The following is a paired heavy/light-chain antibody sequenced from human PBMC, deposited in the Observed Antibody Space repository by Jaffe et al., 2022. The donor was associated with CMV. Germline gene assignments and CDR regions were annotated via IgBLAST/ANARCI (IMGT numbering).Heavy chain of an antibody. CDR2: IWYDGSNE. Sequence: QVQLVGSGGGVVQPGRSLRLSCAASGFTFGNFGMHWVRQAPGKGLEWVAVIWYDGSNEDYADSVKGRFTISRDNSKNTLFLQMNSLRGEDTAVYYCARSSAVGASHGGYYWGQGTLVTVSS. V-gene: IGHV3-33*08. J-gene: IGHJ4*02. CDR3: ARSSAVGASHGGYY. CDR1: GFTFGNFG. D-gene: IGHD1-26*01.
Light chain of an antibody. Sequence: DIVMTQSPLSLPVTPGEPASISCRSSQSLLHSNGYTYLDWYLQKPGQSPQLLIYLTSNRASGVPDRFSGSGSGTDFTLKISRVEAEDVGVYYCMQALQLPWTFGQGTKVEIK. V-gene: IGKV2-28*01. CDR1: QSLLHSNGYTY. CDR2: LTS. J-gene: IGKJ1*01. CDR3: MQALQLPWT.